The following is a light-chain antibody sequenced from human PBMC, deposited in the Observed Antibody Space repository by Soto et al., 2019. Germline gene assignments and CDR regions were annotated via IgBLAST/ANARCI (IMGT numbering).Light chain of an antibody. Sequence: EIVLTQSPGTLSLSPGERATLSCRASHSVSSSYLAWYQQNPGQAPRLLIYGASSRATGIPDRFSGSGSGADFTITISRLEPEDFAVYYCQQYGSSPPYTFGQGTKLEIK. CDR2: GAS. CDR3: QQYGSSPPYT. V-gene: IGKV3-20*01. CDR1: HSVSSSY. J-gene: IGKJ2*01.